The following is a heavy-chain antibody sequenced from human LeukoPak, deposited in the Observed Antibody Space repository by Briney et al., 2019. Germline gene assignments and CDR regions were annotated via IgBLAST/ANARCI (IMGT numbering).Heavy chain of an antibody. J-gene: IGHJ6*03. Sequence: GGSLRLSCAASGFTFSSYDMHWVRQAPGKGLEWVAFIRYDGSNKYYADSVKGRFTISRDNSKNTLYLQMNSLRAEDTAVYYCAKDATIFGVVRLGYMDVWGKGTTVSVSS. V-gene: IGHV3-30*02. D-gene: IGHD3-3*01. CDR3: AKDATIFGVVRLGYMDV. CDR2: IRYDGSNK. CDR1: GFTFSSYD.